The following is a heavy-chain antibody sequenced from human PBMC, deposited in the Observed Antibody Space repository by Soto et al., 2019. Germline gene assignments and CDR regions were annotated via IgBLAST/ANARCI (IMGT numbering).Heavy chain of an antibody. V-gene: IGHV3-66*01. CDR2: IYSGGST. D-gene: IGHD3-22*01. Sequence: PGGSLRLSCAASGFTVSSNYMSWVRQAPGKGLEWVSVIYSGGSTYNADTVKGRFTISRDNSKNTLYLQMNSLRAEDTAVYFFSCVEVLGYFDISGYRRLYFDYWGQGTLVTVSS. CDR3: SCVEVLGYFDISGYRRLYFDY. CDR1: GFTVSSNY. J-gene: IGHJ4*02.